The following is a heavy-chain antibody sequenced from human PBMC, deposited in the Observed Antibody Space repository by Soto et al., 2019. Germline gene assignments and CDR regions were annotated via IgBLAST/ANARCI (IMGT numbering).Heavy chain of an antibody. V-gene: IGHV3-30*18. D-gene: IGHD1-26*01. CDR2: MSYDGSNE. J-gene: IGHJ4*02. CDR1: GFTFSHYA. Sequence: QVQLVESGGGVVQPGRSLRLSCAASGFTFSHYAMHWVRQAPGKGLEWVALMSYDGSNEYYADSVKGRFTISRDNSQNTLYLPMNTLRAQDTAVYYSAKDGSHNFDYWGQGTLVTVSS. CDR3: AKDGSHNFDY.